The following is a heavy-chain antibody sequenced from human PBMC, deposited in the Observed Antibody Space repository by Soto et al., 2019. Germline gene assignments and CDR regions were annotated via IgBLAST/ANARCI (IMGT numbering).Heavy chain of an antibody. CDR3: TRHTEVDGDAFDI. CDR2: IRNKAKSYAT. V-gene: IGHV3-73*01. CDR1: GFAFSDSA. J-gene: IGHJ3*02. Sequence: GGSLRLSCAASGFAFSDSAVNWVRQASGKGLEWVGRIRNKAKSYATAYIASVKGRFIISRDDSKNTAYLQMNSLKTEDTALYYCTRHTEVDGDAFDIWGQATXVTGS. D-gene: IGHD1-26*01.